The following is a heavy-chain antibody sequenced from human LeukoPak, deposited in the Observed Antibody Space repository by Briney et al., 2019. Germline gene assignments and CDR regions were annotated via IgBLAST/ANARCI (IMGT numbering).Heavy chain of an antibody. J-gene: IGHJ6*03. Sequence: SGGSLRLSCAASGFSFDDYAMHWVRQAPGKGLEWVSLISWDGGTTYYADSVKGRFTISRDNSKDSLYLQMNRLRGEDTAFYYCTTYPDYSRSIYNMDVWGKGTPVTVSS. CDR2: ISWDGGTT. CDR1: GFSFDDYA. D-gene: IGHD6-13*01. CDR3: TTYPDYSRSIYNMDV. V-gene: IGHV3-43D*04.